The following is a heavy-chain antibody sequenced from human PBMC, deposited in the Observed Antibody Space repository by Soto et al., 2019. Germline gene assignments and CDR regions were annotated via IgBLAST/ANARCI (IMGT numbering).Heavy chain of an antibody. V-gene: IGHV3-66*01. CDR1: GFTVSSNY. D-gene: IGHD1-26*01. J-gene: IGHJ4*02. CDR3: ARESIVGATNTFDY. CDR2: ISSGGST. Sequence: EVQLVESGGGLVQPGESLRLSCAASGFTVSSNYMSWVRQAPGKGLEWVSIISSGGSTYYADSVKGRFTISSDNSKNTLYLQMNSLRAEDTAVYYCARESIVGATNTFDYWGQGTLVTVSS.